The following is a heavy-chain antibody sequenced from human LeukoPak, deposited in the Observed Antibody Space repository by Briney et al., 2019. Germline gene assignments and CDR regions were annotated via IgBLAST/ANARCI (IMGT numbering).Heavy chain of an antibody. D-gene: IGHD2-21*02. J-gene: IGHJ4*02. V-gene: IGHV3-53*01. Sequence: GGSLRLSCAASGFIVSRNYMSWVRQAPGKGLEWVSIIYDDDQTHYADSVKGRFTISRDKSKNTMYFQMNSLRAEDTAVYYCARHFSDFLTYFDYWGQGTLVTVSS. CDR1: GFIVSRNY. CDR2: IYDDDQT. CDR3: ARHFSDFLTYFDY.